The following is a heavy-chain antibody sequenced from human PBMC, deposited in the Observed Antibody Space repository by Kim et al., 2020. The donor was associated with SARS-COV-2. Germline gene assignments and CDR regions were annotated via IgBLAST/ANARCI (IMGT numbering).Heavy chain of an antibody. V-gene: IGHV1-18*01. D-gene: IGHD3-3*01. J-gene: IGHJ6*02. CDR2: ISAYNGNT. Sequence: ASVKVSCKASGYTFTSYGISWVRQAPGQGLEWMGWISAYNGNTNYAQKLQGRVTMTTDTSTSTAYMELRSLRSDDTAVYYCARGRFLEWLSGTEYYYYGMDVWGQGTTVTVSS. CDR1: GYTFTSYG. CDR3: ARGRFLEWLSGTEYYYYGMDV.